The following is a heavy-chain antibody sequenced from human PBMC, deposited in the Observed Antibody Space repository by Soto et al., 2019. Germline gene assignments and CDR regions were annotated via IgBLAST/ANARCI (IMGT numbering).Heavy chain of an antibody. CDR3: ARERPDGSRLDP. Sequence: QVQLQESGPGLVKPSQTLSLTCTVSGGSISSGDYYWSWIRQPPGKGLEWIGYIYYSGRTYYNPSPQSRVTISVDTSKNQFSLKLSSVTAADTAVYYCARERPDGSRLDPWGQGTLVTVSS. D-gene: IGHD6-13*01. CDR1: GGSISSGDYY. J-gene: IGHJ5*02. CDR2: IYYSGRT. V-gene: IGHV4-30-4*01.